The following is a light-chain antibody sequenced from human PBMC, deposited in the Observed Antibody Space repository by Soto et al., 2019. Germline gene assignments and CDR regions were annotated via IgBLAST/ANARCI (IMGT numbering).Light chain of an antibody. V-gene: IGKV1-13*02. J-gene: IGKJ4*01. CDR2: DAS. CDR1: QGISSA. CDR3: QQFNSYRALT. Sequence: AIQLTQSPSPLSASVGDRVTITCRASQGISSALAWYQQKPGKAPKLLIYDASSLESGVPSRFSGSGSGPDFALNISSLQPEDFATYYCQQFNSYRALTFGGGTKVEIK.